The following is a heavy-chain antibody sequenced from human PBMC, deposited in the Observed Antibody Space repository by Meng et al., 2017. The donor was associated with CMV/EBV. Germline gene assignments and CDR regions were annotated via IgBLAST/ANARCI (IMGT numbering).Heavy chain of an antibody. J-gene: IGHJ4*02. CDR1: GGTSSSYA. V-gene: IGHV1-69*06. Sequence: KVYCKASGGTSSSYAISWVRQAPGQGLEWMGGIIPIFGTANYAQKFQGRVTITADKSTSTAYMELSSLRSEDTAVYYCAIGSKLGGYWGQGTLVTVSS. D-gene: IGHD1-7*01. CDR2: IIPIFGTA. CDR3: AIGSKLGGY.